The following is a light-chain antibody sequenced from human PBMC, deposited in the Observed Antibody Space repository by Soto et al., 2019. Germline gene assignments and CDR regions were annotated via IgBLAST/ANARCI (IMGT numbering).Light chain of an antibody. V-gene: IGKV3-15*01. Sequence: EIVMAQSPATLSVSPGQRVTLSCRASQGVSSNLAWYQQKPGQAPGLLIYGAFTRATGIPARFSGSGSGTEFTLTISSLQSEDFAVYYCQQYNNWPGTFGQGTKVDIK. CDR1: QGVSSN. CDR2: GAF. J-gene: IGKJ1*01. CDR3: QQYNNWPGT.